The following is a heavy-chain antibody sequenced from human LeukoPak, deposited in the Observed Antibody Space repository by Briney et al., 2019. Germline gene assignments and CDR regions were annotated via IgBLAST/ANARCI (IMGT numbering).Heavy chain of an antibody. J-gene: IGHJ4*02. V-gene: IGHV3-30-3*01. Sequence: GGSLRLSCAASGFTFSSCAMHWVRQAPGKGLEWVAVISYDGSNKYYADSVKGRFTISRDNSKNTLYLQMNSLRAEDTAVYYCARVRAAYYYDSSGYFDYWGQGTLVTVSS. CDR3: ARVRAAYYYDSSGYFDY. CDR1: GFTFSSCA. CDR2: ISYDGSNK. D-gene: IGHD3-22*01.